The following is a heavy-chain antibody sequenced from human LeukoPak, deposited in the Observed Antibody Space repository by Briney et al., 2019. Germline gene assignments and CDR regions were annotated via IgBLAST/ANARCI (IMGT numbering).Heavy chain of an antibody. CDR2: IYYSGST. CDR1: GGSISSSSYY. Sequence: SETLSLTCTVSGGSISSSSYYWGWIRQPPGKGLEWIGSIYYSGSTYYNPSLKSRVTISVDTSKNQFSLKLSSVTAADTAVYYCARPKKERAAMFHYYYYMDVWGKGTTVTVSS. V-gene: IGHV4-39*01. CDR3: ARPKKERAAMFHYYYYMDV. J-gene: IGHJ6*03. D-gene: IGHD2-2*01.